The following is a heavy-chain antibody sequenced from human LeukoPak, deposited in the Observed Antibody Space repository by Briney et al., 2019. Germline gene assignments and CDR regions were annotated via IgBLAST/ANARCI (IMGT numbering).Heavy chain of an antibody. J-gene: IGHJ4*02. V-gene: IGHV3-48*02. CDR2: ISSGSGTM. Sequence: PGGSLRLSCAASGFTFNNYIMTWVRQAPGRGLEWVSYISSGSGTMYYADSVKGRFTISRDNAKKSLCLQMNSLRDEDTAVYYCARAVLGYSWVYDYWGQGTLVTVSS. D-gene: IGHD5-18*01. CDR1: GFTFNNYI. CDR3: ARAVLGYSWVYDY.